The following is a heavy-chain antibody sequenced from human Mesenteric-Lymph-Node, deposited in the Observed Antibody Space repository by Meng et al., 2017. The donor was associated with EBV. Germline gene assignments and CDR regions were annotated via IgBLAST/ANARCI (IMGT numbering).Heavy chain of an antibody. Sequence: VHLQESGPGLVEPSEARPLSGGVYGGSLSGYYWNWIRPPPGKGLEWIGDINHGGSTSYTPSLKSRVTISVDTSKNEFSLKMTSVPAADTAVYYCARDRHFDPWGQGTLVTVSS. CDR1: GGSLSGYY. J-gene: IGHJ5*02. CDR2: INHGGST. V-gene: IGHV4-34*01. CDR3: ARDRHFDP.